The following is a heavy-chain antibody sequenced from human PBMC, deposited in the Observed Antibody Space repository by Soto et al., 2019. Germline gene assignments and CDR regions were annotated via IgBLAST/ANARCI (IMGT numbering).Heavy chain of an antibody. J-gene: IGHJ4*02. D-gene: IGHD6-6*01. CDR2: INHSGST. CDR3: ARDMSVRQLVGGVFDY. Sequence: SETLSLTCAVYGGSFSGYYWSWIRQPPGKGLEWIGEINHSGSTNYNPSLKSRVTISVDTSKNQFSLKLSSRTAADTAVYYCARDMSVRQLVGGVFDYWGQGTLVTVSS. V-gene: IGHV4-34*01. CDR1: GGSFSGYY.